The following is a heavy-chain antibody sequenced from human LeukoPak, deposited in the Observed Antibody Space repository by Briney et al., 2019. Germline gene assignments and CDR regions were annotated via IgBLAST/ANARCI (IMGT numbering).Heavy chain of an antibody. Sequence: SETLSLTCAVYGGSFSGYYWSWIRQPPGKGLEWIGEINHSGSTNYNPSLKSRVTISVDTSKNQFSLKLSSVTAADTAVYYCASMRGYCSGGSCYSPDAFDIWGQGTMVTVCS. V-gene: IGHV4-34*01. CDR2: INHSGST. CDR1: GGSFSGYY. CDR3: ASMRGYCSGGSCYSPDAFDI. D-gene: IGHD2-15*01. J-gene: IGHJ3*02.